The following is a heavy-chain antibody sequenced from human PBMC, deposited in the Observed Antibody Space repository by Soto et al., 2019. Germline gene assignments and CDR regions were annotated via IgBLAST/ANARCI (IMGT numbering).Heavy chain of an antibody. D-gene: IGHD6-13*01. J-gene: IGHJ4*02. V-gene: IGHV3-66*01. CDR1: GFTFSSYW. CDR2: IYSGGST. CDR3: ARSRQLGPGAKYYFDY. Sequence: GGSLRLSCAASGFTFSSYWMHWVRQAPGKGLEWVSVIYSGGSTYYADSVKGRFTISRDNSKNTLYLQMNSLRAEDTAVYYCARSRQLGPGAKYYFDYWGQGTLVTVSS.